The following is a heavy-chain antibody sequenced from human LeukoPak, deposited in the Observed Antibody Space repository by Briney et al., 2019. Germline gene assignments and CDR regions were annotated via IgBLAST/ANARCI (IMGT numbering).Heavy chain of an antibody. CDR1: GFTFSNYR. Sequence: PGGSLRRSCAASGFTFSNYRMHWVRQAPGKGLVWVSHINPDETSTTYADSVKGRFTVSRDNAKNTLSLQMNSLRAEDTAVYYCARGFLCSGGSCYDTLLDYWGQGTLVTVSS. D-gene: IGHD2-15*01. J-gene: IGHJ4*02. CDR2: INPDETST. CDR3: ARGFLCSGGSCYDTLLDY. V-gene: IGHV3-74*01.